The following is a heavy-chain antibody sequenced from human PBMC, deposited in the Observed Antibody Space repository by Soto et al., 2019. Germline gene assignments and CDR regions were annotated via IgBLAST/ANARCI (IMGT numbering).Heavy chain of an antibody. CDR1: GFTFSHCY. D-gene: IGHD4-17*01. CDR3: AREEVTDGDYVSYYYGMDV. CDR2: ISSSGSTI. Sequence: GSLSFSFAAAGFTFSHCYMSWIREAPGKRLGGVSYISSSGSTIYDADSAKGRFTISRDNAKNSLYLQMNSLRAEDTAVYYCAREEVTDGDYVSYYYGMDVWGQGTTVTVSS. V-gene: IGHV3-11*01. J-gene: IGHJ6*02.